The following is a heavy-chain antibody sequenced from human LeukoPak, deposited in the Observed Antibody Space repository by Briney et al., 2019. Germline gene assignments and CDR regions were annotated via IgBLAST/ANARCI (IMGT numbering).Heavy chain of an antibody. V-gene: IGHV1-18*01. J-gene: IGHJ4*02. CDR3: ARVRDGIIVVVPAASLDY. D-gene: IGHD2-2*01. CDR2: ISAYNGNT. CDR1: GYTFTSYG. Sequence: ASVKVSCKASGYTFTSYGISWVQQAPGQGLEWMGWISAYNGNTNYAQKLQGRVTMTTDTSTSTAYMELRSLRSDDTAVYYCARVRDGIIVVVPAASLDYWGRGTLVTVSS.